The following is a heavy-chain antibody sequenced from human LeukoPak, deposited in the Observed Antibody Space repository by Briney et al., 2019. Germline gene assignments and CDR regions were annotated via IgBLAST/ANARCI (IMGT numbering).Heavy chain of an antibody. J-gene: IGHJ5*02. V-gene: IGHV4-4*07. CDR2: IYNSGTI. CDR3: ARDKYSNYGNWLVP. D-gene: IGHD4-11*01. CDR1: GGSISGYY. Sequence: SETPSLTCSVSGGSISGYYWSWIRQPAGKGLEWIGHIYNSGTINYNPSLKSRVTMSVDTSKNHFSLKLRSVTAADTAVYYCARDKYSNYGNWLVPWGQGTRVTVSS.